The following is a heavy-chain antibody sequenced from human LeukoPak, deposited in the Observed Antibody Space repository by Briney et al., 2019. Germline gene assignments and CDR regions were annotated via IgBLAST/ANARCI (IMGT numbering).Heavy chain of an antibody. J-gene: IGHJ4*02. CDR3: ASERGWFGEFDY. D-gene: IGHD3-10*01. V-gene: IGHV3-21*01. Sequence: PSETLSLTCAVYGGSFSGCYWSWIRRPPGKGLEWVSSISSSSSYIYYADSVKGRFTISRDNAKNSLYLQMNSLRAEDTAVYYCASERGWFGEFDYWGQGTLVTVSS. CDR2: ISSSSSYI. CDR1: GGSFSGCY.